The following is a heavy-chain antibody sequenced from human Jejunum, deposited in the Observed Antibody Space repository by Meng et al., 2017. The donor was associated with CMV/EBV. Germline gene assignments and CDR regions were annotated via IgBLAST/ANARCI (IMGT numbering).Heavy chain of an antibody. CDR3: AKKTQDWALALAGLDY. Sequence: SGFTFRVYGSGWGRQAPGKGLEWVSSISGGGGNTYYADSVKGRFPISRDNSKNTLSLQMNGLRAEDTAIYYCAKKTQDWALALAGLDYWGQGTLVTVSS. J-gene: IGHJ4*02. CDR2: ISGGGGNT. D-gene: IGHD1-1*01. V-gene: IGHV3-23*01. CDR1: GFTFRVYG.